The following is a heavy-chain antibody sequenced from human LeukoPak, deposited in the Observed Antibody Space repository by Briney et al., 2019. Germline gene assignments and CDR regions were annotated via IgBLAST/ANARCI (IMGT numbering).Heavy chain of an antibody. CDR3: AKDAEHSSGWYPGN. Sequence: GGSLRLSCGASEFTVTNYWMHWVRQAPGKGLVWVSRINSDGSSTNYADSVKGRFTISRDYAKNTLYLQMNSLRDEDTAVYYCAKDAEHSSGWYPGNWGQGTLVIVSS. CDR2: INSDGSST. D-gene: IGHD6-13*01. V-gene: IGHV3-74*01. CDR1: EFTVTNYW. J-gene: IGHJ4*02.